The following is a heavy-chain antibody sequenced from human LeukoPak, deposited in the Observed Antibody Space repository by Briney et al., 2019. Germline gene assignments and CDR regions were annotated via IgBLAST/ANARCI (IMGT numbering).Heavy chain of an antibody. Sequence: SESLSLTCPVYGGSISSYYWSWIRQPPGKGLEWIGYIYYSGSTNYNPSLKSRVTISVDTSKNQFSLKLSSVTAADTAVYYCARDDNSSGWYNRFDPWGQGTLVTVSS. CDR2: IYYSGST. D-gene: IGHD6-19*01. CDR1: GGSISSYY. CDR3: ARDDNSSGWYNRFDP. J-gene: IGHJ5*02. V-gene: IGHV4-59*01.